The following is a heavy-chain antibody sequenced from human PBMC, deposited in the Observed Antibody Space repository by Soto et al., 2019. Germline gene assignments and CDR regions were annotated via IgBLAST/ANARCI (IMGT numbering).Heavy chain of an antibody. D-gene: IGHD3-22*01. Sequence: SETLSLTCAVSGGSISSGGYSWSWIRQPPGKGLEWIGYIYHSGSTYYNPSLKSRVTISVDRSKNQFSLKLSSVTAADTAVYYCARDLYYYDSSGYYVNWFDPWGQGTLVTVSS. J-gene: IGHJ5*02. V-gene: IGHV4-30-2*01. CDR2: IYHSGST. CDR3: ARDLYYYDSSGYYVNWFDP. CDR1: GGSISSGGYS.